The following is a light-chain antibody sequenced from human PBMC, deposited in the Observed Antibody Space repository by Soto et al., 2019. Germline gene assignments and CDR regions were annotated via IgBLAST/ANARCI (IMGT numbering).Light chain of an antibody. J-gene: IGKJ1*01. Sequence: IVMTQSPATLSVSPGERATLSCRAGQTIYSNVAWYQQRPGQAPRRLIYRASTRATGVPARFSGSGSGTDFTLTISRLEPEDFVVYYCQQYGRSPTFGQGTKVDIK. V-gene: IGKV3-15*01. CDR1: QTIYSN. CDR3: QQYGRSPT. CDR2: RAS.